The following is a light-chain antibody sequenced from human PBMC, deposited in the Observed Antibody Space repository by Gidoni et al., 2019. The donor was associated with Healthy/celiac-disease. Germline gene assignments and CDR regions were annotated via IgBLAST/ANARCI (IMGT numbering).Light chain of an antibody. Sequence: EIVLTQSPATLSLSPGERATLSCRASQSVSSYLAWSQQKPGQAPRLLIYDASNRATGIPARFSGSGSGTDFTLTISSLEPEDFAVYYCQQRSNGYTFGQGTKLEIK. CDR2: DAS. CDR1: QSVSSY. V-gene: IGKV3-11*01. J-gene: IGKJ2*01. CDR3: QQRSNGYT.